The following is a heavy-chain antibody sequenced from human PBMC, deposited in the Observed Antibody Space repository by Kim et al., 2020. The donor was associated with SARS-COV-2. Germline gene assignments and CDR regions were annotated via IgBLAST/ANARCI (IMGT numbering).Heavy chain of an antibody. CDR1: GGSFSGYY. J-gene: IGHJ5*02. V-gene: IGHV4-34*01. CDR2: INHSGST. D-gene: IGHD3-16*02. Sequence: SETLSLTCAVYGGSFSGYYWSWIRQPPGKGLEWIGEINHSGSTNYNPSLKSRVTISVDTSKNQFSLKLSSVTAADTAVYYCARGRFRVHGDYVWGSYRYSGFDPWGQGTLVTVSS. CDR3: ARGRFRVHGDYVWGSYRYSGFDP.